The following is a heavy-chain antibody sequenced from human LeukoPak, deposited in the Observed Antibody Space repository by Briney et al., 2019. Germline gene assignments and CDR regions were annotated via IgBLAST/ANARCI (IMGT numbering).Heavy chain of an antibody. CDR3: ARRGRGYSYGPDY. Sequence: GESLEISCKGSGYSFTSYWIGWVRQMPGKGLEWMGIIYPGDSDTRYSPSFQGQVTISADKPISTAYLQWSSLKASDTAMYYCARRGRGYSYGPDYWGQGTLVTVSS. CDR1: GYSFTSYW. CDR2: IYPGDSDT. J-gene: IGHJ4*02. V-gene: IGHV5-51*01. D-gene: IGHD5-18*01.